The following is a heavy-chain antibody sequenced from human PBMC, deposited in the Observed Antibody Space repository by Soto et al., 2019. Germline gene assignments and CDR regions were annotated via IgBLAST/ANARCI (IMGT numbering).Heavy chain of an antibody. V-gene: IGHV2-5*02. D-gene: IGHD3-9*01. CDR2: IYWDDDK. CDR3: AHKSALRYGEGTRGHWSDP. J-gene: IGHJ5*02. Sequence: PTLVNHTHTLTLTCTFSGFSLSSSGVGVGWIRQPPGKALEWLALIYWDDDKRYSPSLKSRLTITKDTSKNQVVLTMTNMDPVDTATYYCAHKSALRYGEGTRGHWSDPWGQGTLVTVSS. CDR1: GFSLSSSGVG.